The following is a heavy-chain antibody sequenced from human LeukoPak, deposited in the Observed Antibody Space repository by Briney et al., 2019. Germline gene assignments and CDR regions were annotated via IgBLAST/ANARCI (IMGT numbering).Heavy chain of an antibody. V-gene: IGHV4-34*01. CDR1: GGSFSGYY. CDR2: INHSGST. CDR3: ARWYYDSSGYFDY. D-gene: IGHD3-22*01. J-gene: IGHJ4*02. Sequence: PSETLSLTCAVYGGSFSGYYWSWIRQPPGKGLEWIGEINHSGSTNYNPSLKSRVTISVDTSKNQFSLKLSSVTAADTAVYYCARWYYDSSGYFDYWGQGTLVTVSS.